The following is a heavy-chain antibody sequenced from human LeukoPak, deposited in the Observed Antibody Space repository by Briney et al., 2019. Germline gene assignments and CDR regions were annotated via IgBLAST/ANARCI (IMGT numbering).Heavy chain of an antibody. CDR1: VGSISSYY. V-gene: IGHV4-59*01. CDR2: IYYSGST. Sequence: SETLSLTCTVSVGSISSYYWSWIRQPPGKGLEWIGYIYYSGSTNYNPSLKSRVTISVDTSKNQFSLKLSSVTAADTAVYYCASPYPSFDYWGQGTLVTVSS. J-gene: IGHJ4*02. CDR3: ASPYPSFDY.